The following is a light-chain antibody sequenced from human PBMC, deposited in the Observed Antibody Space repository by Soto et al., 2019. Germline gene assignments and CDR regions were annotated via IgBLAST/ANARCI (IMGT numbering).Light chain of an antibody. CDR3: QQYGSSRT. Sequence: ESVLTQSPGTLSLSPEERATLSCRASQSCSSSYLAWYQQKPGQAPRLLIYGASSRATGIPDRFSGSGSGTDFTLTSSRLEPEAFAVYYCQQYGSSRTFGQGTKVELK. CDR1: QSCSSSY. J-gene: IGKJ1*01. CDR2: GAS. V-gene: IGKV3-20*01.